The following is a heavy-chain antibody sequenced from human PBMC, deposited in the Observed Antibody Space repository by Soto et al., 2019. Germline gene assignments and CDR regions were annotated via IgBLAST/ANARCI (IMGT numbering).Heavy chain of an antibody. V-gene: IGHV4-61*01. CDR2: IYYSGST. Sequence: LSLTCTVSGGSVSSGSDYWSWIRQPPGKGLEWIGYIYYSGSTNYNPSLKSRVTISVDTSKNQFSLKLSSVTAADTAVYYCARDSGYYDSSGYYDSWGQGTLVTVSS. D-gene: IGHD3-22*01. CDR3: ARDSGYYDSSGYYDS. CDR1: GGSVSSGSDY. J-gene: IGHJ4*02.